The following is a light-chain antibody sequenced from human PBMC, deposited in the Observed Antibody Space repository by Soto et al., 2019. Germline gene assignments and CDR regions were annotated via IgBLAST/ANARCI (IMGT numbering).Light chain of an antibody. CDR2: GAS. CDR3: QESKYWLWT. Sequence: VVSQSKGTLSVSPGERVSVSCRVSQSVSSDVGWYQQKPGQAPRLLIYGASTRATDIPARISGSGSGTDFTLTVSILQAEDFVLYCCQESKYWLWTSAQGTNVDIK. CDR1: QSVSSD. J-gene: IGKJ1*01. V-gene: IGKV3-15*01.